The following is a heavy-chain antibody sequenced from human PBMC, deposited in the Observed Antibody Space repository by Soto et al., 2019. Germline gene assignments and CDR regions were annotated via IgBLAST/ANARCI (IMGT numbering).Heavy chain of an antibody. D-gene: IGHD1-26*01. V-gene: IGHV4-59*08. CDR1: GRSISTYY. CDR3: ERGVVGANFDS. J-gene: IGHJ4*02. CDR2: IYNSGSP. Sequence: SDTLSLTCSVSGRSISTYYWSWIRQPPGRGLEWIGYIYNSGSPNYNPSLKSRVTMSVDTSKNQFSLKLSSVTAAATAVYYCERGVVGANFDSWGPGTLVTVSS.